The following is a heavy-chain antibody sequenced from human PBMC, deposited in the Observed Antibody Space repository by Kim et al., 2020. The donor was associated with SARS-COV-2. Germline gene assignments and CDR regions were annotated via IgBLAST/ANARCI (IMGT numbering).Heavy chain of an antibody. V-gene: IGHV1-69*04. D-gene: IGHD3-10*01. CDR2: IIPILGIA. CDR3: ARALGYYYISEVTSNDDY. CDR1: GGTFSSYA. Sequence: SVKVSCKASGGTFSSYAISWVRQAPGQGLEWMGRIIPILGIANYAQKFQGRVTITADKSTSTAYMELSSLRSEDTAVYYCARALGYYYISEVTSNDDYWGQGTLVTVSS. J-gene: IGHJ4*02.